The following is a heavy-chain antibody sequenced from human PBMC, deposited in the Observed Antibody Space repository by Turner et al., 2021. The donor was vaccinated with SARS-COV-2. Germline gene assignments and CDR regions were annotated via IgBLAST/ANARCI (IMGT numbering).Heavy chain of an antibody. CDR2: IYYRGNT. CDR1: VCSISSRSYY. J-gene: IGHJ6*03. V-gene: IGHV4-39*01. CDR3: ARVKSTVTTYYYYYMDV. D-gene: IGHD4-4*01. Sequence: QLQLQESGPGLVKPSETLSLTCSVSVCSISSRSYYWGWIRQPPGKGPEWIGSIYYRGNTYYNPSLESRVTISVETSNNQFSLKLNSVTAADTAVYYCARVKSTVTTYYYYYMDVWGKGTTVTVSS.